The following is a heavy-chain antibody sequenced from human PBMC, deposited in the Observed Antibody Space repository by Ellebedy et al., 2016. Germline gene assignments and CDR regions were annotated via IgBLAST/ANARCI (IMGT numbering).Heavy chain of an antibody. V-gene: IGHV3-21*05. D-gene: IGHD5-24*01. Sequence: GGSLRLSCAASGFTFSSYSMNWVRQAPGKGLEWVSYISSSSSYTNYADSVKGRFTISRDNAKNSLYLQMNSLRAEDTAVYYCARVAGDGYLTGFNWFDPWGQGTLVTVSS. J-gene: IGHJ5*02. CDR3: ARVAGDGYLTGFNWFDP. CDR1: GFTFSSYS. CDR2: ISSSSSYT.